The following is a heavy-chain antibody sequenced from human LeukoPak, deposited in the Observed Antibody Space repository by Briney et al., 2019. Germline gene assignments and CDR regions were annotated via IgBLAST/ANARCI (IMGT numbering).Heavy chain of an antibody. CDR3: ASKQTYYDFWSGYFAYPKEPSFDY. Sequence: SETLSLTCTVSGGSISSGDYYWSWTRQPPGKGLEWIGYIYYSGSTYYNPSLKSRVTISVDTSKNQFSLKLSSVTAADTAVYYCASKQTYYDFWSGYFAYPKEPSFDYWGQGTLVTVSS. J-gene: IGHJ4*02. D-gene: IGHD3-3*01. CDR1: GGSISSGDYY. CDR2: IYYSGST. V-gene: IGHV4-30-4*01.